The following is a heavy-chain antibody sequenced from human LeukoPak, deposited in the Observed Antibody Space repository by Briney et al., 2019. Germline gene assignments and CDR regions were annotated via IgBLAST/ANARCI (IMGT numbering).Heavy chain of an antibody. CDR1: GFTFDDYA. Sequence: PGRSLRLSCAASGFTFDDYAMHWVRQAPGKGLEWVSGISWNSGSIGYADSVKGRLTISRDNAKNSLYLQMNSLRAEDTALYYCAKSRLLNYYGSGSYYGAFDIWGQGTMVTVSS. D-gene: IGHD3-10*01. V-gene: IGHV3-9*01. CDR2: ISWNSGSI. J-gene: IGHJ3*02. CDR3: AKSRLLNYYGSGSYYGAFDI.